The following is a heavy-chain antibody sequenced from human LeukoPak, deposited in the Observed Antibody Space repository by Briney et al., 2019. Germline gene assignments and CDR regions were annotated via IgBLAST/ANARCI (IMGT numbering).Heavy chain of an antibody. V-gene: IGHV3-21*01. D-gene: IGHD6-13*01. CDR3: ARDARSSSWGGY. CDR2: ISSNSNYI. Sequence: PGGSLRLSCAASGFTFSNHNMNWVRQAPGKGLEWVSSISSNSNYIYYADSVKGRFTISRDNAKNSLYLQMNSLRVDDSAVYFCARDARSSSWGGYWGQGTLVTVSS. J-gene: IGHJ4*02. CDR1: GFTFSNHN.